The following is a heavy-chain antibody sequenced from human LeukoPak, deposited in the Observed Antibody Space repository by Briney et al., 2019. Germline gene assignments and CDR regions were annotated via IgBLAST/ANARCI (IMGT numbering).Heavy chain of an antibody. CDR2: IRPDGNGETA. Sequence: GGSLRLSCSASGFSVSNSWMTWIRQAPGKGLEWVGIIRPDGNGETADYAAAVEGRVTIYSDDATNTVDLQMSSLKTDETAIYSCITWTKDRGNIVDSWGAGTPVTVSS. CDR1: GFSVSNSW. D-gene: IGHD2/OR15-2a*01. J-gene: IGHJ4*02. V-gene: IGHV3-15*08. CDR3: ITWTKDRGNIVDS.